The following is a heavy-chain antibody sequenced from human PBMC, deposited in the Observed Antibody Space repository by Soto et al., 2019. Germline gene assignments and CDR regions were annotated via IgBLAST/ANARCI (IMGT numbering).Heavy chain of an antibody. V-gene: IGHV3-23*01. J-gene: IGHJ4*02. CDR1: GFTFYSYA. CDR3: AKAHSCVELTPCDY. D-gene: IGHD1-7*01. CDR2: ISGSGGTT. Sequence: EVQLLESGGGLVQHGGSLRLSCAASGFTFYSYAMTWVRQAPGKGLEWVSSISGSGGTTYYADSVKGRFTISRDSSKTTLYLQMNSLRTEDTAVYYCAKAHSCVELTPCDYWGKGSLVTVSS.